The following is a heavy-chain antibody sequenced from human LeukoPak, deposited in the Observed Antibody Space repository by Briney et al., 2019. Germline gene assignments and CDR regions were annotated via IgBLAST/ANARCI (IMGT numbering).Heavy chain of an antibody. D-gene: IGHD6-19*01. CDR2: ISSSSSDI. Sequence: GGSLRLSCAAPGFTFSAFSMNWVRQAPGKGLEWVSAISSSSSDIYYTDSVKGRFTISRDNANNFLYLQVSSLRAEDTAVYYCATGYTSGTRIDYWGQGTLVSVSS. J-gene: IGHJ4*02. V-gene: IGHV3-21*01. CDR1: GFTFSAFS. CDR3: ATGYTSGTRIDY.